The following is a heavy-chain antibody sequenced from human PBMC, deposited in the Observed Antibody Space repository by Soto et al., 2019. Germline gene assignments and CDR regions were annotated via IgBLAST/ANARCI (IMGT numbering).Heavy chain of an antibody. J-gene: IGHJ5*02. CDR1: GGSISSYY. V-gene: IGHV4-59*01. CDR2: IYYSGST. CDR3: ARGSSGSYYRPSYWFDP. D-gene: IGHD3-10*01. Sequence: SETLSLTCTVSGGSISSYYWSWIRQPPGKGLEWIGYIYYSGSTNYNPSLKSRVTISVDTSKNQFSLKLSSVTAADTAVYYCARGSSGSYYRPSYWFDPWGQRTLVTVSS.